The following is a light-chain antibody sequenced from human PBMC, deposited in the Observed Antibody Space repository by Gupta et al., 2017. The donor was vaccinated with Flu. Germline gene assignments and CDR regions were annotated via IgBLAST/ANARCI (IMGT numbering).Light chain of an antibody. CDR3: QQYGGSPLIS. CDR2: DAS. CDR1: QYFSNRF. V-gene: IGKV3-20*01. Sequence: EIVLTQSPGTLSLSPGERATLSCRTSQYFSNRFLAWYQQHPGQAPRLLIYDASSSAPGIPERFRGSGSGTDFTLTISRREPEDAAVYYYQQYGGSPLISFGQGTRLEIK. J-gene: IGKJ5*01.